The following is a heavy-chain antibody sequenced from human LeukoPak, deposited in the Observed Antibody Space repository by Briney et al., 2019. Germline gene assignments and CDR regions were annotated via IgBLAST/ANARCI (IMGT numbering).Heavy chain of an antibody. CDR1: GFTFDDYA. CDR3: AKASWDLYWYFDL. CDR2: ISWNSGSI. V-gene: IGHV3-9*03. D-gene: IGHD6-13*01. Sequence: GRSLRLSCAASGFTFDDYAMHWVRQAPGKGLEWVSGISWNSGSIGYADSVKGRFTISRDNAKNSLYLQMNSLRAEDMALYYCAKASWDLYWYFDLWGRGTLVTVSS. J-gene: IGHJ2*01.